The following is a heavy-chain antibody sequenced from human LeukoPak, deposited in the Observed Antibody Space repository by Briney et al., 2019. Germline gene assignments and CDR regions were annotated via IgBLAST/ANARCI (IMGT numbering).Heavy chain of an antibody. J-gene: IGHJ4*02. CDR3: ARDPPLGSCSTISCPHLDY. CDR1: GFTFSRYS. D-gene: IGHD2-2*01. Sequence: GGSLRLSCAASGFTFSRYSMNWVRQAPGKGLEWVSSICSSSSFIYYAASVKGRFTISRDNAKNSLYLQMNSVRAEDTAVYYCARDPPLGSCSTISCPHLDYWGQGTLVTVSS. CDR2: ICSSSSFI. V-gene: IGHV3-21*01.